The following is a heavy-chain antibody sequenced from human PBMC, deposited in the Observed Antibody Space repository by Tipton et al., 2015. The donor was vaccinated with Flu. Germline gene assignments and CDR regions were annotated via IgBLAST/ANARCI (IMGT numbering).Heavy chain of an antibody. D-gene: IGHD3-10*01. CDR1: GDSMNSFY. Sequence: TLSLTYTVSGDSMNSFYWSWIRQPAGKGLQWIGRMYASGSTKYNPSLKSRVTMSVDTSKNQFSLKLTSVTAADTAVYYCARGSGSGTEMIFDFWGQGTLVTVSS. J-gene: IGHJ4*02. CDR3: ARGSGSGTEMIFDF. CDR2: MYASGST. V-gene: IGHV4-4*07.